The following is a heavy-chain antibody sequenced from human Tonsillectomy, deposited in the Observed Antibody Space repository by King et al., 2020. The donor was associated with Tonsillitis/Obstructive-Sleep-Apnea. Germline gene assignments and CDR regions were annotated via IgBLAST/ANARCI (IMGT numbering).Heavy chain of an antibody. V-gene: IGHV3-30*04. CDR1: KFTFRSYA. D-gene: IGHD3-10*01. CDR2: ISYDGSNK. J-gene: IGHJ4*02. Sequence: VQLVESGGGVVQPGRSLRLSCAASKFTFRSYAMHWVRQAPGKGLEWVAVISYDGSNKYYADSVKGRFTISRDNSKNTLYLQMNSLRADDTAVYYCASTHYYYYGSGSYSPVDYWGQGTLVTVSS. CDR3: ASTHYYYYGSGSYSPVDY.